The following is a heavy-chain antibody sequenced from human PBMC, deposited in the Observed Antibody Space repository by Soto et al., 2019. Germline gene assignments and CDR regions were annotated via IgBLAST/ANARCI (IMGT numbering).Heavy chain of an antibody. V-gene: IGHV1-58*01. D-gene: IGHD6-6*01. J-gene: IGHJ4*02. CDR2: IVVGSGNT. CDR1: GFTFTSSA. CDR3: AKDRDSSSSPIDY. Sequence: ASVKVSCKASGFTFTSSAVQWVRQARGQRLEWIGWIVVGSGNTNYAQKFQERVTITRDMSTSTAYMELSSLRSEDTAVYYCAKDRDSSSSPIDYWGQGTLVTVSS.